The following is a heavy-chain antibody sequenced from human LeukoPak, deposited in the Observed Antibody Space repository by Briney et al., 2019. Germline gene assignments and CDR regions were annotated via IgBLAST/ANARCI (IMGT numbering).Heavy chain of an antibody. V-gene: IGHV4-59*08. J-gene: IGHJ4*02. CDR1: GGSISSYY. Sequence: SETLSLTCTVSGGSISSYYWSWIRQPPGKGLEWMGYIYYSGSTNYNPSLKSRVTISVDTSKNQFSRKLSSVTAADTAVYYCARLPAGYWGQGTLVTVSS. CDR3: ARLPAGY. CDR2: IYYSGST.